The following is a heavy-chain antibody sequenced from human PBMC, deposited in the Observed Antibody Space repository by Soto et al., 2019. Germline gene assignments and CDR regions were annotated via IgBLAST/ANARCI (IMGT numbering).Heavy chain of an antibody. CDR2: ISYDGSGK. CDR1: GFTFNSYG. V-gene: IGHV3-30*03. D-gene: IGHD6-13*01. Sequence: QVQLEESGGGVVQPGRSLRLSCAASGFTFNSYGMHWVRQAPGKGLEWVAVISYDGSGKYYSDSVKGRFTIARDNSKNPLYLQKNSLRIEDTAMFYCARSNWSTLNSFWGMDVWGQGTTVTVSS. CDR3: ARSNWSTLNSFWGMDV. J-gene: IGHJ6*02.